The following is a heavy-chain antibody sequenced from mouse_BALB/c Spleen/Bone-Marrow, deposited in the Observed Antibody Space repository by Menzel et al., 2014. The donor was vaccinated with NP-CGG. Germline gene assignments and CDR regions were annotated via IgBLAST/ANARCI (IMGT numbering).Heavy chain of an antibody. J-gene: IGHJ3*01. D-gene: IGHD2-4*01. V-gene: IGHV1-5*01. CDR1: GYTFINYW. CDR3: TCFYYDYDGLGWFAY. CDR2: IYPGNSDT. Sequence: VQLQQPGTVLARPGASVKMSCKASGYTFINYWMHWVKQRPGQGLEWIGAIYPGNSDTSYNQKFKAKDKLTAVTSTSTAYMELSSLTNEDSAVYYCTCFYYDYDGLGWFAYWGQGTLVTVSA.